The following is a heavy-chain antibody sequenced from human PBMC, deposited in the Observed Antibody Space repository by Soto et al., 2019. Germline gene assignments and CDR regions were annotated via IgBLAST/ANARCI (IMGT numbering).Heavy chain of an antibody. CDR1: GFTFSSYG. D-gene: IGHD3-3*01. J-gene: IGHJ6*02. Sequence: GGSLRLSCAASGFTFSSYGMHWVRQAPGKGLEWVAVISYDGSNKYYADSVKGRFTISRDNSKNTLYLQMNSLRAEDTAVYYCAKEGGYYDFWSGYYSAYYYYGMDVWGQGTTVTVSS. CDR3: AKEGGYYDFWSGYYSAYYYYGMDV. CDR2: ISYDGSNK. V-gene: IGHV3-30*18.